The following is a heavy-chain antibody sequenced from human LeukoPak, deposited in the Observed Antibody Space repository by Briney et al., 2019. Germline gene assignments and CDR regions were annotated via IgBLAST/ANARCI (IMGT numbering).Heavy chain of an antibody. CDR2: ISAYNGKT. J-gene: IGHJ4*02. Sequence: ASVKVSCKASGYTFTSYGISWVRQAPGQGLEWMGWISAYNGKTNYAQKLQGRVTMTTDTSTSTAYMELRSLRSDDTAVYYCARDSRITMIVVADPADYWGQGTLVTDSS. CDR3: ARDSRITMIVVADPADY. D-gene: IGHD3-22*01. CDR1: GYTFTSYG. V-gene: IGHV1-18*01.